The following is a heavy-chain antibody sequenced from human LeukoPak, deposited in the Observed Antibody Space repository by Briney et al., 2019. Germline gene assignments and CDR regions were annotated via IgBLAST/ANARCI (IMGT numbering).Heavy chain of an antibody. D-gene: IGHD6-13*01. Sequence: SETLSLTCTVSGGSISSYYWSWIRQPPGKGLEWIGYIYYSGSTNYNPSLKSRVTISVDTSKNQFSLKLSSVTAADTAVYYCAKHDYGIAAAGRDDAFDIWGQGTMVTVSS. CDR3: AKHDYGIAAAGRDDAFDI. V-gene: IGHV4-59*08. J-gene: IGHJ3*02. CDR1: GGSISSYY. CDR2: IYYSGST.